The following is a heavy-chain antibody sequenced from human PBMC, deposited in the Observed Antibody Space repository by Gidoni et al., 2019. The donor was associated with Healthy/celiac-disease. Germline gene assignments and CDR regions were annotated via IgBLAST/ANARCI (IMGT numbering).Heavy chain of an antibody. J-gene: IGHJ4*02. V-gene: IGHV3-21*01. D-gene: IGHD2-2*01. Sequence: EVQLVESGGGLVNPGGSLRLSCAASGFTFISYSMNWVRQAPGKGLEWVSAISSSSSYIYYADSVKGRFTISRDNAKNSLYLQMNSLRAEDTAVYYCARTTVGVPAPSYYFDYWGQGTLVTVSS. CDR2: ISSSSSYI. CDR1: GFTFISYS. CDR3: ARTTVGVPAPSYYFDY.